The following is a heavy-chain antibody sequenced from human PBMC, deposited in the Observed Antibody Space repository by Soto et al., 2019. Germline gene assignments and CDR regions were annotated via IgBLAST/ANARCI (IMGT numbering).Heavy chain of an antibody. Sequence: QVQLQQWGAGLLKPSETLSLTCAVYGGSFSGYYWSWIRQPPGKGLEWIGEINHSGSTNYNPSLKSRVTISVDTSKNQISLKLSSVTAADTAVYYCARGTTVTYNWFDPWGQGTLVTVSS. J-gene: IGHJ5*02. D-gene: IGHD4-17*01. CDR3: ARGTTVTYNWFDP. CDR1: GGSFSGYY. V-gene: IGHV4-34*01. CDR2: INHSGST.